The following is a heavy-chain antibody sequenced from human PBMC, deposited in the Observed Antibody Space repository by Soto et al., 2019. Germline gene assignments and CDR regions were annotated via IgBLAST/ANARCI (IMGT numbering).Heavy chain of an antibody. D-gene: IGHD6-13*01. CDR1: GFTFSSYT. Sequence: QVQLVESGGGVVQPGRSLRLSCAASGFTFSSYTMHWVRQAPGKGLEWVALISSDGSNKYYVDAVKGRFTISRDNSINTLYLQMNSLRTEDTAVYDCARAPASNWHTFASLGQGTLVTVSS. CDR3: ARAPASNWHTFAS. V-gene: IGHV3-30-3*01. CDR2: ISSDGSNK. J-gene: IGHJ4*02.